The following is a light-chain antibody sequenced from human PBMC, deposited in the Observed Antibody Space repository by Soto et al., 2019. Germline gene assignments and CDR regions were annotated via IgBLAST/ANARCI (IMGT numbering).Light chain of an antibody. J-gene: IGKJ2*01. CDR2: AAS. V-gene: IGKV1-27*01. Sequence: DIQMTQSPASLSASVGDRVTITSRASQGISNYLAWYQQKPGKVPKLLIYAASTLQSGVPSRFSGSGSGTDFTLTISSLQPGDVATYYCQKYNSAPYTFGQGTKLEIK. CDR1: QGISNY. CDR3: QKYNSAPYT.